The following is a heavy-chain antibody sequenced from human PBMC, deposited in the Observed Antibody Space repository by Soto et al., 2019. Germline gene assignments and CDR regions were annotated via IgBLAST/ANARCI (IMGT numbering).Heavy chain of an antibody. CDR2: IWYDGSNK. V-gene: IGHV3-33*01. J-gene: IGHJ4*02. D-gene: IGHD6-13*01. CDR3: AREDSSNSLFDF. CDR1: GFTFSSHG. Sequence: GGSLRLSCAASGFTFSSHGMHWVRQAPGKGLEWVAVIWYDGSNKYYADSVKGRFTISRDNSKNTLYLQMNSLRVEDTAIYYCAREDSSNSLFDFWGQGTLVIVSS.